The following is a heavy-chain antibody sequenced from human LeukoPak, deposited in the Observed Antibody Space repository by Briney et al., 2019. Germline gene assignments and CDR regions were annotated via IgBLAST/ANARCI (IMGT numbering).Heavy chain of an antibody. Sequence: GGSLRLSCAAPGFTFSSYEMNWVRQAPGKGLEWVSYISSSGSTIYYADSVKGRFTISRDNAKNSLYLQMNSLRAEDTAVYYCARLAGWELRSLDYWGQGTLVTVSS. CDR3: ARLAGWELRSLDY. J-gene: IGHJ4*02. CDR1: GFTFSSYE. D-gene: IGHD1-26*01. V-gene: IGHV3-48*03. CDR2: ISSSGSTI.